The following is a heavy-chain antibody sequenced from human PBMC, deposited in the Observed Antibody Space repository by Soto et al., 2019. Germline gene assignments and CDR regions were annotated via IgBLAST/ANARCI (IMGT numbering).Heavy chain of an antibody. D-gene: IGHD3-3*01. Sequence: GASVKVSCKVSGGTFSSYAISWVRQAPGQGLEWMGGIIPIFGTANYSQKFQGRVTITADESTSTAYMELSSLRSEDTAVYYCARGWVYDFWSGFLRSYYYYGMDVWGQGTTVTVSS. V-gene: IGHV1-69*13. J-gene: IGHJ6*02. CDR3: ARGWVYDFWSGFLRSYYYYGMDV. CDR1: GGTFSSYA. CDR2: IIPIFGTA.